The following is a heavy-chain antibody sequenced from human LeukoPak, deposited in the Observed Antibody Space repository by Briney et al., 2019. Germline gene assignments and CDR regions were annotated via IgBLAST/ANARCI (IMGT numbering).Heavy chain of an antibody. D-gene: IGHD2-2*01. J-gene: IGHJ5*02. CDR3: ARDTRHRYCSSTSCYRGWLDP. Sequence: SVKVSCKASGFTFTSSAMQWVRQARGQRLEWIGWIVVGSGNTNYAQKFQERVTITRDMSTSTAYMELSSLRSEDTAVYYCARDTRHRYCSSTSCYRGWLDPWGQGTLVTVSS. CDR2: IVVGSGNT. V-gene: IGHV1-58*02. CDR1: GFTFTSSA.